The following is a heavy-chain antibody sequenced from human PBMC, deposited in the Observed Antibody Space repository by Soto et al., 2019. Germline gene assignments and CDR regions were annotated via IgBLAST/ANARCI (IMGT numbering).Heavy chain of an antibody. V-gene: IGHV4-30-2*01. D-gene: IGHD2-15*01. J-gene: IGHJ6*02. Sequence: SEKLSLTCAVSGASISTEGYTWCWIRQPPGKGLEWIAYIYPSGATHYNPSLKSRVTISLDASRNRFSLSVGSVNAADTAVYYVARATFRAVHLLYFCGQGTTVTGSS. CDR3: ARATFRAVHLLYF. CDR1: GASISTEGYT. CDR2: IYPSGAT.